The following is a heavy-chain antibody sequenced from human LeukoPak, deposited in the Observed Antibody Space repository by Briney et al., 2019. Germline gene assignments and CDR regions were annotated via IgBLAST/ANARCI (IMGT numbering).Heavy chain of an antibody. J-gene: IGHJ4*02. CDR3: ARSTTVTTFDY. CDR2: IYHSGST. CDR1: GGSISGGGYS. V-gene: IGHV4-30-2*01. D-gene: IGHD4-17*01. Sequence: SQTLSLTCAVSGGSISGGGYSWSWIRQPPGKGLEWIGYIYHSGSTYYNPSLKSRVTISVDRSKNQFSLKLSSVTAADTAVYYCARSTTVTTFDYWGQGTLVTVSS.